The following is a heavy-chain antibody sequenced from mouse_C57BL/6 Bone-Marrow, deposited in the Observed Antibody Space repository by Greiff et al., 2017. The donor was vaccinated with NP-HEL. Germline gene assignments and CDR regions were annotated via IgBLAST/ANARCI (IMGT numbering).Heavy chain of an antibody. CDR3: ARKGVYGSSFFWYFDV. D-gene: IGHD1-1*01. V-gene: IGHV1-81*01. CDR2: IYPRSGNT. Sequence: QVQLQQSGAELARPGASVKLSCKASGYTFTSYGISWVKQRTGQGLEWIGEIYPRSGNTYYNEKFKGKATLTADKSSSTGYMELRSLTSEDSAVYFCARKGVYGSSFFWYFDVWGTGTTVTVSS. J-gene: IGHJ1*03. CDR1: GYTFTSYG.